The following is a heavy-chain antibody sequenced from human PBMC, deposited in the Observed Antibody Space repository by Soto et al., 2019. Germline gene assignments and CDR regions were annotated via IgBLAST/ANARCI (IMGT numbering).Heavy chain of an antibody. D-gene: IGHD4-17*01. Sequence: SETLSLTCTVSGGSISSYYWSWIRQPPGKGLEWIGYIYYSGSTNYNPSLKSRVTISVDTSKNQFSLKLSSVTAADTAMYYCARVGYGDYADSDYWGQGTLVTVSS. CDR2: IYYSGST. V-gene: IGHV4-59*01. CDR3: ARVGYGDYADSDY. CDR1: GGSISSYY. J-gene: IGHJ4*02.